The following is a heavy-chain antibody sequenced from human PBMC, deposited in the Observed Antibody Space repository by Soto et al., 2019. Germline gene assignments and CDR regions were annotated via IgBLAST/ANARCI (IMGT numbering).Heavy chain of an antibody. Sequence: ESLEDFWKGSGDSLTSFWIGWVPQMPGKGLEWMGIIYPGDSDTRYSPSFQGQVTISADKSISTAYLQWSSLKASDTAMYYCARRSYYYYGMDVWGQGTTVTVSS. CDR2: IYPGDSDT. CDR3: ARRSYYYYGMDV. J-gene: IGHJ6*02. V-gene: IGHV5-51*01. CDR1: GDSLTSFW.